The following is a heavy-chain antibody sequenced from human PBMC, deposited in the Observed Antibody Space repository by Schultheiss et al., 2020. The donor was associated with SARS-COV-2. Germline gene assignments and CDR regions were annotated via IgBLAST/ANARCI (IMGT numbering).Heavy chain of an antibody. Sequence: GGSLRLSCAASGFTFSSYAMHWVRQAPGKGLEWISVIFSGGNTYYADSVKGRFIISRDNSKNTLYLQMNSLRAEDTAVYYCARDAAAAGYFDYWGQGTLVTVSS. V-gene: IGHV3-NL1*01. CDR3: ARDAAAAGYFDY. CDR1: GFTFSSYA. CDR2: IFSGGNT. J-gene: IGHJ4*02. D-gene: IGHD6-13*01.